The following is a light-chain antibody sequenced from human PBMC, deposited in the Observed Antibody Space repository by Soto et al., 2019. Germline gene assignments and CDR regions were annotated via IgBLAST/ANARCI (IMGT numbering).Light chain of an antibody. CDR1: QSVGSN. Sequence: VRTHSPHHMSATPGERAIVSWMSSQSVGSNIAWYQQKPGQSPRLLVYDASTRATAIPARFSGSGSGTEFTLTINTLQPEDFAVYYCQQYYQWPSYPVGQVTKV. V-gene: IGKV3-15*01. CDR3: QQYYQWPSYP. CDR2: DAS. J-gene: IGKJ2*01.